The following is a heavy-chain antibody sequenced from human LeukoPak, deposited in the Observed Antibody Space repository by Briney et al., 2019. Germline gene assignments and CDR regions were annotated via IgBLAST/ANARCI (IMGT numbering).Heavy chain of an antibody. J-gene: IGHJ6*03. CDR3: ARVAGYSSSWYGNYYYYMDV. CDR2: IIPIFGTT. CDR1: GGTFSSNG. Sequence: SVKVSCKASGGTFSSNGIGWVRQAPGQGLEWMGGIIPIFGTTNYAQEFQGRVTITADKSTSTAYMELSSLRSEDTAVYYCARVAGYSSSWYGNYYYYMDVWGKGTTVTISS. D-gene: IGHD6-13*01. V-gene: IGHV1-69*06.